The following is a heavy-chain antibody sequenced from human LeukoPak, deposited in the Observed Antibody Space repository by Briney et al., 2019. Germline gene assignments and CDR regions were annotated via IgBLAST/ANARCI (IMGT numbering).Heavy chain of an antibody. J-gene: IGHJ4*02. V-gene: IGHV3-9*01. Sequence: GGSLRLSCAAAGFTFDDYAMHWVRQAPGEGLGWVSGISWNSGRIGYVASVNLRFPIPSNNAKKSPYLQMNSLRAEDTALYYCAEGGYYYGSGSYYPSPLFDYWGQGTLVTVSS. CDR1: GFTFDDYA. CDR3: AEGGYYYGSGSYYPSPLFDY. CDR2: ISWNSGRI. D-gene: IGHD3-10*01.